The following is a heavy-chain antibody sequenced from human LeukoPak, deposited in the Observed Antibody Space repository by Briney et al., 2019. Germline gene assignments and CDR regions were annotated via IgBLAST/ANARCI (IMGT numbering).Heavy chain of an antibody. CDR3: ARERDYYYSSPQLD. Sequence: ASVKVSCKASGYIFTSYGISWVRQAPGQGLEWMGWINAYNGNTNYAQKLQGRVTMTTDTSTSTAYMERRSLRSDDTAVYYCARERDYYYSSPQLDWGQGTLVTVSS. V-gene: IGHV1-18*01. CDR2: INAYNGNT. CDR1: GYIFTSYG. D-gene: IGHD3-22*01. J-gene: IGHJ4*02.